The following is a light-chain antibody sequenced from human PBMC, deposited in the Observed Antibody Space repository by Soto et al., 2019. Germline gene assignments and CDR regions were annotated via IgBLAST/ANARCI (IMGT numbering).Light chain of an antibody. CDR1: QSVSSD. CDR3: QQYNYWPPGT. CDR2: GAS. V-gene: IGKV3-15*01. Sequence: EIVMTQSPATLSVSPGGRATLSCRASQSVSSDLAWYQQKPGQAPRLLIYGASTRATGIPARFSGSGSGTEFTLSISSLQSEDFAVYYCQQYNYWPPGTFGQGTKVDIK. J-gene: IGKJ1*01.